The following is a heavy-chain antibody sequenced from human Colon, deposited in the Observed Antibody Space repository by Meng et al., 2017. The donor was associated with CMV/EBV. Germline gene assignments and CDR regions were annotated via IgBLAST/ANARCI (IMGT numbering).Heavy chain of an antibody. CDR3: ARDIGTTRYYYYYGMDV. CDR2: ISSSGNTI. D-gene: IGHD2-2*01. V-gene: IGHV3-48*03. CDR1: GFTFSNYE. J-gene: IGHJ6*02. Sequence: GGSLRLSCAASGFTFSNYEMNWVRQAPGKGLEWVSYISSSGNTIYHADSVKGRFTISRDNAKNSLYLQMNSLRAEDTAVYYCARDIGTTRYYYYYGMDVWGQGT.